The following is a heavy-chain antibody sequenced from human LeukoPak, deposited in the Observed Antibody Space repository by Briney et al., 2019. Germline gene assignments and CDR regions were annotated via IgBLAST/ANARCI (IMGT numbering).Heavy chain of an antibody. CDR1: GFTFSSYN. Sequence: PGGSLRLSCAASGFTFSSYNMNWVRQAPGKGLEWVSSITSTSSYISYADSVKGRFTISRDNSKNTLYLQMNSLRADDTAVYYCARRAGAYSHPYDYWGQGTLVTVSS. CDR2: ITSTSSYI. D-gene: IGHD4/OR15-4a*01. V-gene: IGHV3-21*04. CDR3: ARRAGAYSHPYDY. J-gene: IGHJ4*02.